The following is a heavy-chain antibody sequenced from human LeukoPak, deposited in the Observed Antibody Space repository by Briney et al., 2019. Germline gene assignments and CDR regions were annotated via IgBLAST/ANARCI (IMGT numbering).Heavy chain of an antibody. CDR2: IRSRAYSGTT. J-gene: IGHJ4*02. D-gene: IGHD3-9*01. V-gene: IGHV3-49*04. CDR1: GFTFGDYA. Sequence: PGGSLRLSCTASGFTFGDYAMTWVRQAPGKGLEWVGCIRSRAYSGTTAYAASVKGRFTISRDDSKSIAYLQMNSLKTEDTAMYYCTRSDPNYDLLTGYFPPDYWGQGTLVTVSS. CDR3: TRSDPNYDLLTGYFPPDY.